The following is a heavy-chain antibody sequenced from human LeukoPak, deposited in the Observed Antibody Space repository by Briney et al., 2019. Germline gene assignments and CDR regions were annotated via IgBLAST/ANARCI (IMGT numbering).Heavy chain of an antibody. CDR2: INPNSGGT. CDR1: GYTLTDYY. Sequence: ASVKVSCKASGYTLTDYYMHWVRQAPGQGLEWMGRINPNSGGTNYAQKFQGRVTMTRDTSISTVYIELSRLRSDDTAVYYCARVGYYESSGYYEYWGQGTLVTVSS. CDR3: ARVGYYESSGYYEY. V-gene: IGHV1-2*06. J-gene: IGHJ4*02. D-gene: IGHD3-22*01.